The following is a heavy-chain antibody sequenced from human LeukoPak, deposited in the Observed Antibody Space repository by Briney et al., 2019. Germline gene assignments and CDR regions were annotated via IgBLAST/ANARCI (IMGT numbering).Heavy chain of an antibody. V-gene: IGHV4-39*02. CDR2: IYYSGAN. Sequence: SETLSLTCTVSGGSMSSSSYYWGWIRQSPGKGLERIGSIYYSGANHDNPSLKSRVTMSVDTSKNQFSVKLTSVPATDTAVYYCVRVRGYWLVRGYLDYWGQGTQVTVSS. D-gene: IGHD6-19*01. CDR3: VRVRGYWLVRGYLDY. CDR1: GGSMSSSSYY. J-gene: IGHJ4*02.